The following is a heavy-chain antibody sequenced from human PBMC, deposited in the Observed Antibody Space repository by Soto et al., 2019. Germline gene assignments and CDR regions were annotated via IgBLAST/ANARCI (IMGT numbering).Heavy chain of an antibody. CDR1: GFTFSSYG. Sequence: QVQLVESGGGVVQPGRSLRLSCAAAGFTFSSYGRHWVRQAPGKGLEWVAVKSYDGNNKYYADSVKGRFTISRDNSKNTLYLQMNSLRAEDTAVYYCAKDRITMVRGVTMIDYWGQGTLVTVSS. CDR3: AKDRITMVRGVTMIDY. D-gene: IGHD3-10*01. CDR2: KSYDGNNK. J-gene: IGHJ4*02. V-gene: IGHV3-30*18.